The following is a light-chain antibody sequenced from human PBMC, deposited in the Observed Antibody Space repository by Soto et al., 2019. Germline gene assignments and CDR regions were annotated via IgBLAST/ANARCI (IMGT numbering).Light chain of an antibody. J-gene: IGKJ1*01. CDR3: QQRYSTPWT. V-gene: IGKV1-39*01. Sequence: DIVMTQSRSSLSASVGDRVTITCRASQSISSYLNWYQQKPGKAPKLLIYAASSLQSGVPSRFSGSGSGTDFTLTISSLQPEEFATYDCQQRYSTPWTFGQGTKVDIK. CDR1: QSISSY. CDR2: AAS.